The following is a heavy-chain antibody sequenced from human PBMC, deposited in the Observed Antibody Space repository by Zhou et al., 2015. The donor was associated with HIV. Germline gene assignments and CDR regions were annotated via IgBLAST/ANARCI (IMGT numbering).Heavy chain of an antibody. CDR1: GGTFSSYA. CDR2: IIPLSGST. V-gene: IGHV1-69*01. CDR3: ARGFSHGDYEVFFKE. J-gene: IGHJ1*01. D-gene: IGHD4-17*01. Sequence: QVQLVQSGAEVKKPGSSVKVSCKASGGTFSSYAIGWVRQAPGQGLEWMGGIIPLSGSTSYAHKFQDRLTITADESTSTAYMELTGLRSDDTAVYYCARGFSHGDYEVFFKEWGRGTLVTVSS.